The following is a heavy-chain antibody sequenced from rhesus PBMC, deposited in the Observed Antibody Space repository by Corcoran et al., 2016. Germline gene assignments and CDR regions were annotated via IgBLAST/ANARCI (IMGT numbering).Heavy chain of an antibody. J-gene: IGHJ4*01. V-gene: IGHV2-174*01. CDR3: ARGARYSSSPEY. D-gene: IGHD6-43*01. CDR1: GFSLTTSGMG. CDR2: IYWDDDK. Sequence: QVTLKESGPALVKPTQTLTLTCTFSGFSLTTSGMGVGWIRQPPGKALEWLALIYWDDDKRYSTSLKSRLTISKDTSKNHVVLTMTNVDPVDRATYYCARGARYSSSPEYWGQGVLVTVSS.